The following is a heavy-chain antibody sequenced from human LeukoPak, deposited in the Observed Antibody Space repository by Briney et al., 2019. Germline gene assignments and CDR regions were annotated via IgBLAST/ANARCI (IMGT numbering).Heavy chain of an antibody. CDR1: GFTLSSYW. CDR2: INTDGSST. V-gene: IGHV3-74*01. CDR3: ARPGGAKGLWYFQH. J-gene: IGHJ1*01. D-gene: IGHD3-16*01. Sequence: GGSLRLSCAASGFTLSSYWMHWVRQAPGKGLVWVSRINTDGSSTSYADSVKGRFTISRDNAKNTLYLQMNSLRAEDTAVYYCARPGGAKGLWYFQHWGQGTLVTVSS.